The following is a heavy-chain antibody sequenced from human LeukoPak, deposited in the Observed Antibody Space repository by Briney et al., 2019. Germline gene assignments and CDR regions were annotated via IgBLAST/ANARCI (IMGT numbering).Heavy chain of an antibody. D-gene: IGHD2-21*01. CDR3: ARAGPTDGGAIMDV. CDR1: GGSINNYY. J-gene: IGHJ6*02. CDR2: IYFTGST. Sequence: PSQTLSLTCTVSGGSINNYYWSWIRQPPGKGLEWIGFIYFTGSTNYCPSLKSRVTVSVDTSKNQLSLKLSAVTAADTAVYYCARAGPTDGGAIMDVWGQGTTVTVSS. V-gene: IGHV4-59*01.